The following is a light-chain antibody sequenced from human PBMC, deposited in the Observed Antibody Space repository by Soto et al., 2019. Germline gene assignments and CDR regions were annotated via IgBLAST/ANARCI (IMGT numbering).Light chain of an antibody. CDR3: TSYAGTYSFFYV. CDR1: SSDVCAYNY. J-gene: IGLJ1*01. Sequence: QSVLTQHPSASGSPGQSVTISCTGTSSDVCAYNYVSWYQQLPGKAPKLIIYEVSKRPSGVPDRFSGSKSGNTASLTVSGLQAEDEADYYCTSYAGTYSFFYVFGTGTKVTVL. V-gene: IGLV2-8*01. CDR2: EVS.